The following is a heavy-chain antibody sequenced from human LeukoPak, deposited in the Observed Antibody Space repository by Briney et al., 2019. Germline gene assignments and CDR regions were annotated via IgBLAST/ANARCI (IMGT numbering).Heavy chain of an antibody. Sequence: GGSLRLSCAASGFTFSSYAMSWVRQAPGKGLEWVSGISWNSGSIGYADSVKGRFTISRDNAKNSLYLQMNSLRAEDTALYYCAKDSGPMVRGVIKRGPTGMDVWGQGTTVTVSS. CDR2: ISWNSGSI. CDR3: AKDSGPMVRGVIKRGPTGMDV. D-gene: IGHD3-10*01. J-gene: IGHJ6*02. V-gene: IGHV3-9*01. CDR1: GFTFSSYA.